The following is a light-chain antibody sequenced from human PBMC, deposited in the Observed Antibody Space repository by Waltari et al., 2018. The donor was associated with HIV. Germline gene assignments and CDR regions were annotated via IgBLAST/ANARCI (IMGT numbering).Light chain of an antibody. J-gene: IGKJ1*01. CDR2: WAS. V-gene: IGKV4-1*01. Sequence: DIVMTQSPDSLAVSLGERATINCKSSQSLVYSANNKNYLAWSQQKPGQPPKLLIYWASTRESGVPDRFSGSGSGTDFTLTISSLQADDVAVYYCHQYFSAPWTFGQGTKVEIK. CDR1: QSLVYSANNKNY. CDR3: HQYFSAPWT.